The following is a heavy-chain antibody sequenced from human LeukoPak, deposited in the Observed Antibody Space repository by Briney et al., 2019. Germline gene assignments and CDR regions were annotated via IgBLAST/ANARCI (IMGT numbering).Heavy chain of an antibody. CDR1: GGSISSYY. CDR3: ARDNCSSTSCPEDYYMDV. D-gene: IGHD2-2*01. CDR2: IYYSGST. V-gene: IGHV4-59*01. Sequence: SSETLSLTCTVSGGSISSYYWSWIRQPPGKGLEWIGYIYYSGSTNYNPSLKSRVTISVDTSKNQFSLKLSSVTAADTAVYYCARDNCSSTSCPEDYYMDVWGKGTTVTVSS. J-gene: IGHJ6*03.